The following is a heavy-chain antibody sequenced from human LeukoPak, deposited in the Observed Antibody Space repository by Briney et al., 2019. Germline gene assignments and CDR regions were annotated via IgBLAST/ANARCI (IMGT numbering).Heavy chain of an antibody. CDR3: ARAYYYDSSGTSNWFDP. D-gene: IGHD3-22*01. V-gene: IGHV1-69*05. CDR1: GGTFSSYA. CDR2: IIPIFGTA. J-gene: IGHJ5*02. Sequence: ASVKVSCKASGGTFSSYAISWVRQAPGQGLEWMGGIIPIFGTANYAQKFQGRVTITTDESTSTAYMELSSLRSEDTAVYYCARAYYYDSSGTSNWFDPWGQGTLVTVSS.